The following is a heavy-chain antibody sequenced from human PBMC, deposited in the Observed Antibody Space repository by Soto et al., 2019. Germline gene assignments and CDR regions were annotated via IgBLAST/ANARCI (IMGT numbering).Heavy chain of an antibody. Sequence: LRLSCAASGFTFSSYGMHWVRQAPGKGLEWVAVISYDGSNKYYADSVKGRFIISRDDARNSLYLQMNSLRAEDTAVYYCVRDENWAFDYWGQGILVTVSS. V-gene: IGHV3-30*03. D-gene: IGHD7-27*01. CDR3: VRDENWAFDY. CDR1: GFTFSSYG. J-gene: IGHJ4*02. CDR2: ISYDGSNK.